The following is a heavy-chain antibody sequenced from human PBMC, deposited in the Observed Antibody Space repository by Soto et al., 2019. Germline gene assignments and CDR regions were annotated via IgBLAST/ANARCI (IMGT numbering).Heavy chain of an antibody. CDR3: ARGSGIVALPGELEDVNYDF. CDR1: GQSFSGHS. CDR2: ISESGST. J-gene: IGHJ4*02. D-gene: IGHD1-1*01. V-gene: IGHV4-34*01. Sequence: QVQLQQWGAGLVKPSETLSLSCAVYGQSFSGHSWAWIRQPPGKGLEWIGEISESGSTYYNPSLKSRVTISTDTSKNQCSRKLKSVTAADTAAYFCARGSGIVALPGELEDVNYDFWGQGTLVNVSS.